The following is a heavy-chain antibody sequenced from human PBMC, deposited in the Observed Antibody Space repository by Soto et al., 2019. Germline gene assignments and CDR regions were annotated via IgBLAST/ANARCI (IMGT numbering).Heavy chain of an antibody. J-gene: IGHJ3*02. V-gene: IGHV3-30-3*01. CDR1: GFTFSSYA. CDR2: ISYDGSNK. CDR3: ARPTCGGDCYAFDI. Sequence: QVQLVESGGGVVQPGRSLRLSCAASGFTFSSYAMHWVRQAPGKGLEWVAVISYDGSNKYYADSVKDRFTISRDNSKNTLYLQMNSLRAEDTAVYYCARPTCGGDCYAFDIWGQGTMVTVSS. D-gene: IGHD2-21*02.